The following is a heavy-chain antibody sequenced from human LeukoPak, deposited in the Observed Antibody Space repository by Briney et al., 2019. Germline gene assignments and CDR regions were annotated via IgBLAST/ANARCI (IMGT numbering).Heavy chain of an antibody. J-gene: IGHJ4*02. CDR1: GFRFDSYP. D-gene: IGHD2-21*01. CDR3: IKDMWY. Sequence: GGSLRLSCAATGFRFDSYPMNWVRQAPGKGLEWVGRIKGKSDGGTTDYSAPVKGRFIISRDDSKNTLYLQMSSLKTEDTAMYYCIKDMWYWGQGTLVTVSS. CDR2: IKGKSDGGTT. V-gene: IGHV3-15*07.